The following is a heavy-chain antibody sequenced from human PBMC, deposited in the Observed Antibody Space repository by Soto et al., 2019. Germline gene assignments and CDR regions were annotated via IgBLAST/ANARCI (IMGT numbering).Heavy chain of an antibody. J-gene: IGHJ4*02. CDR3: TAGVTTFDY. V-gene: IGHV1-24*01. CDR2: LDLQESER. CDR1: ENTLTGLP. Sequence: QVQLIQSGAEVKRPGASVKVSCKVSENTLTGLPMHWVRQAPGKGLEWMGSLDLQESERFFAKRFQGRVTMSEDTSTDTAYMELSGLKSEDTAVYYCTAGVTTFDYWGQGTLVTVSS. D-gene: IGHD4-17*01.